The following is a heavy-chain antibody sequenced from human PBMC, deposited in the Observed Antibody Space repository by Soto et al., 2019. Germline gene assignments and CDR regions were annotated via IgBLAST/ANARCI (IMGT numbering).Heavy chain of an antibody. V-gene: IGHV3-30*03. D-gene: IGHD2-21*01. Sequence: QVQLVESGGGVVQPGRSVRLSCAASGFTFSDYGMHWVRQARGKGLEWVAVMSYDGINEYHADSVKGRFTISRDNSKNTTYLQMNSLRGEDTAGDYCAGDRGYCGYGYLDYWGQGTLVTVSS. CDR2: MSYDGINE. CDR1: GFTFSDYG. J-gene: IGHJ4*02. CDR3: AGDRGYCGYGYLDY.